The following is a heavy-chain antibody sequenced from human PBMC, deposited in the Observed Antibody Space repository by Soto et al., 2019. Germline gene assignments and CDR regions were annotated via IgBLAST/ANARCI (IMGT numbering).Heavy chain of an antibody. J-gene: IGHJ4*02. CDR2: IRDRTNNYAT. Sequence: WGSLRIACASCVFSFTGSAMHWVRQASGKGLEWVGRIRDRTNNYATAYAASVKGRFTISRDDSKNTTYLQMSSLKTEDTAVYYCSNPDGYNIGKWGQGTKVTVSS. D-gene: IGHD5-12*01. V-gene: IGHV3-73*01. CDR3: SNPDGYNIGK. CDR1: VFSFTGSA.